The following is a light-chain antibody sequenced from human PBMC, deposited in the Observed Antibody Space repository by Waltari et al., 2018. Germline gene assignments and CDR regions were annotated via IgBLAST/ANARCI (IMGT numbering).Light chain of an antibody. CDR3: QSYDSSLSVLYV. V-gene: IGLV1-40*01. J-gene: IGLJ1*01. CDR2: VNR. CDR1: SPNIGAGYD. Sequence: QSVLTQPPSVSGAPGQRVTIPCPGSSPNIGAGYDVHWYKQLPGTAPKLPLYVNRNRPSGVTDRFSGSKSGTSASLAITGLQAEDEADYYCQSYDSSLSVLYVFGTGTKVTVL.